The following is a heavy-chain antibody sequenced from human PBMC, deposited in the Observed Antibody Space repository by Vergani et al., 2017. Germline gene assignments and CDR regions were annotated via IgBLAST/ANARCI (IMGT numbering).Heavy chain of an antibody. CDR3: AKDPLPGTRYYDFWSGYNSRWFDP. CDR2: INHSGST. J-gene: IGHJ5*02. D-gene: IGHD3-3*01. Sequence: QVQLQQWGAGLLKPSETLSLTCAVYGGSFSGYYWSWIRQPPGKGLEWIGEINHSGSTNYNPSLKSRVTISVDTSKNQFSLKLSSVTAADTAVYYCAKDPLPGTRYYDFWSGYNSRWFDPWGQGTLVTVSS. V-gene: IGHV4-34*01. CDR1: GGSFSGYY.